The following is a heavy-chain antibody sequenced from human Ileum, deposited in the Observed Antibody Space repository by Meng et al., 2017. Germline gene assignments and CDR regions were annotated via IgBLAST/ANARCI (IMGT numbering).Heavy chain of an antibody. CDR2: IGGSGAPT. Sequence: EVQLLESGGDLVQPGGSLRLSCVASGFTFSSYAMSWVRRTPGKGLEWVSSIGGSGAPTYYADSVKGLFIISRDNSKNTIFLQMISLSAEDTAVYYCAKTGQLDSWGQGTLVTVSS. CDR3: AKTGQLDS. J-gene: IGHJ4*02. V-gene: IGHV3-23*01. CDR1: GFTFSSYA.